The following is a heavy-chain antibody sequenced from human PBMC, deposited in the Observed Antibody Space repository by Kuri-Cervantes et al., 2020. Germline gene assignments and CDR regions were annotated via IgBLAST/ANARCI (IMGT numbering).Heavy chain of an antibody. CDR1: GFTFSSYG. J-gene: IGHJ6*02. CDR3: ARGSSSSWFYYYYGMDV. CDR2: ISYDGSNK. V-gene: IGHV3-30*03. D-gene: IGHD6-13*01. Sequence: LSLTCAASGFTFSSYGMHWVRQAPGKGLEWVAVISYDGSNKYYADSVKGRFTISRDNSKNTLYLQMNSLRAEDTAVYYCARGSSSSWFYYYYGMDVWGQGTTVTVSS.